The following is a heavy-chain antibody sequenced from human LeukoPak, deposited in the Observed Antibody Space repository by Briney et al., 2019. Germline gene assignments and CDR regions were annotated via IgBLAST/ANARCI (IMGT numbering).Heavy chain of an antibody. V-gene: IGHV3-48*01. CDR3: ARGRRFLEWLPVDY. D-gene: IGHD3-3*01. Sequence: GGSLRLSCVASGFTFSSYSMNWVRQAPGKGLEWVSYISISSSSTIFYADSVKGRFTISRDNAKNSLYLQMNSLRAEDTAVYYCARGRRFLEWLPVDYWGQGTLVTVSS. J-gene: IGHJ4*02. CDR2: ISISSSSTI. CDR1: GFTFSSYS.